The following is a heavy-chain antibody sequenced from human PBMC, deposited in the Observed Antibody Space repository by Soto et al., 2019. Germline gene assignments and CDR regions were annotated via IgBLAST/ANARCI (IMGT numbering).Heavy chain of an antibody. CDR2: ISSSSSTI. D-gene: IGHD3-22*01. J-gene: IGHJ1*01. Sequence: PGGSLRLSCAASGFTFSSYSMNWVRQAPGKGLEWVSYISSSSSTIYYADSVKGRFTISRDNAKNSLYLQMNSLRDEDTAVYYCARDALLYYYDSSCYYGATEEFQHWGQGTLVTVSS. V-gene: IGHV3-48*02. CDR3: ARDALLYYYDSSCYYGATEEFQH. CDR1: GFTFSSYS.